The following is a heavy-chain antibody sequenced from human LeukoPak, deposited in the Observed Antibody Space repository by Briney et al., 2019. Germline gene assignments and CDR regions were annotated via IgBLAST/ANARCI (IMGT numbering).Heavy chain of an antibody. CDR2: ISNSGSSI. CDR1: GFTFSDYY. D-gene: IGHD6-19*01. V-gene: IGHV3-11*01. CDR3: ARGDWYSFDH. J-gene: IGHJ4*02. Sequence: GGSLRLSCAASGFTFSDYYMSWIRQAPGKGLEWVSYISNSGSSIYYADSVRGRFTISRDNAKSSLYMEMNSLRAEDTAVYYCARGDWYSFDHWGQGTLVTVSS.